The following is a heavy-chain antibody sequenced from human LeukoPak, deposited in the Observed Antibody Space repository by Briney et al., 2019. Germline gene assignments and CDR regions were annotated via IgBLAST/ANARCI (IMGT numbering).Heavy chain of an antibody. CDR1: GFTYSSYA. D-gene: IGHD2-8*01. J-gene: IGHJ4*02. Sequence: GGSLRLSCAASGFTYSSYAMSWVRQAPGKGLEWVSAISASGGSTYYADSVNGRFTISRDNSKNTLYLEMNSLRAEDTAIYYCAKGRVSDQWGRGTLVTVSS. V-gene: IGHV3-23*01. CDR3: AKGRVSDQ. CDR2: ISASGGST.